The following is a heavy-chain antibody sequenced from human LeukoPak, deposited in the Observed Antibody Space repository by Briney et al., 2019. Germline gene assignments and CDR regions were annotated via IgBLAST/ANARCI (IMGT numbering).Heavy chain of an antibody. Sequence: GGSLRLSCAASGFTFSSYGMHWVRQAPGKGLEWVAFIRYDGSNKYYADSVKGRFTISRDNSKNTLYLQMNSLRAEDTAVYYCAKEPLPPCGGDCYFDYWGQGTLVTVSS. CDR2: IRYDGSNK. CDR3: AKEPLPPCGGDCYFDY. J-gene: IGHJ4*02. D-gene: IGHD2-21*02. CDR1: GFTFSSYG. V-gene: IGHV3-30*02.